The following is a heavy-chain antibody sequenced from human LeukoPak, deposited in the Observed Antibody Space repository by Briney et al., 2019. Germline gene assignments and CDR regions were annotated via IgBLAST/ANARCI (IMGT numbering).Heavy chain of an antibody. V-gene: IGHV4-34*01. CDR2: INHSGST. CDR3: AREGATGDAFDI. D-gene: IGHD5-12*01. Sequence: SETLSLTCAVYGGSFSGYYWSWIRQPPGKGLEWIGEINHSGSTNYNPSLKSRVTISVDTSKNQFSLKLSSVTAADTAVYYCAREGATGDAFDIWGQGTMVTVSS. J-gene: IGHJ3*02. CDR1: GGSFSGYY.